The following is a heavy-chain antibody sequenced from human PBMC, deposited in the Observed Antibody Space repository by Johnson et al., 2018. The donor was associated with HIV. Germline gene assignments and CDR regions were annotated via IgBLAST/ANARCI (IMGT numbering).Heavy chain of an antibody. CDR1: RFTFSDYY. D-gene: IGHD2-15*01. CDR2: LYSDGGT. CDR3: AREGIWYCSGGSCYGAFDI. V-gene: IGHV3-66*02. Sequence: MLLVESGGGLVKPGGSLRLSCAASRFTFSDYYMSWVRQAPGKGLEWVSVLYSDGGTYYADSVKGRFTISRDNSKNTLYLQMNSLRADDTAVYYCAREGIWYCSGGSCYGAFDIWGQGTMVTVSS. J-gene: IGHJ3*02.